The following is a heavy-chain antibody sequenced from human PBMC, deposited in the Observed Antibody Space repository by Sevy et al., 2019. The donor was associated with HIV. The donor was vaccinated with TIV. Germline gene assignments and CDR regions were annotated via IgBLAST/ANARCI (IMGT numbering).Heavy chain of an antibody. V-gene: IGHV3-15*05. J-gene: IGHJ4*02. CDR3: TTDLGFYSSK. D-gene: IGHD4-4*01. CDR1: GITFSSAW. CDR2: IKSDTDGGAA. Sequence: GGCLRLSCAASGITFSSAWMSCVRLVPGKGLEWLGRIKSDTDGGAADYAAAVKGRFTISRDDSKETLYLQLNSLKTEDTAVYYCTTDLGFYSSKWGQGTLVSVSS.